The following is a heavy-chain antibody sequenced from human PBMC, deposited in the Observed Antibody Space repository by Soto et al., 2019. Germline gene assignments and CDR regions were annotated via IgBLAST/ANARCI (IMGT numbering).Heavy chain of an antibody. V-gene: IGHV4-31*03. CDR1: GGSISSGGYY. D-gene: IGHD3-22*01. CDR2: IYYSGST. CDR3: ASRSGLKYYYDSSGKGAYFQH. Sequence: SETLSLTCTVSGGSISSGGYYWSWIRQHPGKGLEWIGYIYYSGSTYYNPSLKSRVTISVDTSKNQFSLKLSSVTAADTAVYYCASRSGLKYYYDSSGKGAYFQHWGQGTLVTVSS. J-gene: IGHJ1*01.